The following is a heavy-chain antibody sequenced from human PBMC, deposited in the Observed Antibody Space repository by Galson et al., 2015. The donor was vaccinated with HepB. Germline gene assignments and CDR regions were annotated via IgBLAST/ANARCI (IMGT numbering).Heavy chain of an antibody. V-gene: IGHV3-64D*06. D-gene: IGHD5-24*01. Sequence: SLRLSCAASGFTFSSYAMRWVRQAPGKGLEYVSAISSSGGSTYYADSVKGSFTISRDNSKNTLYLQMSSLRAEDTAVYYCVKVEMPSLGYYYYGMDVWGQGTTVTVSS. CDR2: ISSSGGST. J-gene: IGHJ6*02. CDR3: VKVEMPSLGYYYYGMDV. CDR1: GFTFSSYA.